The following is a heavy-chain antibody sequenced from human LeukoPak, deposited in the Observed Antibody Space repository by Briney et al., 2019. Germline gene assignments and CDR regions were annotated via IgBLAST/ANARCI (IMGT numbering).Heavy chain of an antibody. CDR1: GYTFTGYY. J-gene: IGHJ4*02. CDR3: ARDAANCGGDCYSDY. V-gene: IGHV1-2*02. Sequence: ASVNLSCKASGYTFTGYYMHWVRHAPGQGLGWMGWINPDSGGTNYTQNFKGRVTMTRDTSISTSYMELSWLRSDDTAVYYCARDAANCGGDCYSDYWGQGTLVTVSS. CDR2: INPDSGGT. D-gene: IGHD2-21*02.